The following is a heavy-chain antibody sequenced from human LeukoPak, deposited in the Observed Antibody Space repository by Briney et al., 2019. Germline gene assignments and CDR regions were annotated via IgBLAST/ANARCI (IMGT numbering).Heavy chain of an antibody. CDR2: ISGSGGST. CDR3: ASLWFGELLSHYYYYYGMDV. V-gene: IGHV3-23*01. J-gene: IGHJ6*02. CDR1: GFTFSSYA. D-gene: IGHD3-10*01. Sequence: GGSLRLSCAASGFTFSSYAMSWVRQAPGKGLEWVSAISGSGGSTYYADSVKGRFTISRDNSKNTLYLQMNSLRAEDTAVYYCASLWFGELLSHYYYYYGMDVWGQGTTVTVSS.